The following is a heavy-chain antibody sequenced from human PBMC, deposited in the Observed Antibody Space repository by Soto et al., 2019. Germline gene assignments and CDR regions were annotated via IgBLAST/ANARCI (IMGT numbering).Heavy chain of an antibody. CDR1: GGSISSGGYY. CDR3: ARDSYCSGGSCYFLRGNGWFDP. D-gene: IGHD2-15*01. J-gene: IGHJ5*02. V-gene: IGHV4-31*03. CDR2: IYYSGST. Sequence: SETLSLTCTVSGGSISSGGYYWSWIRQHPGKGLEWIGYIYYSGSTYYNPSLKSRVTISVDTSKNQFSLKLSSVTAADTAVYYCARDSYCSGGSCYFLRGNGWFDPWGQGTLVTVSS.